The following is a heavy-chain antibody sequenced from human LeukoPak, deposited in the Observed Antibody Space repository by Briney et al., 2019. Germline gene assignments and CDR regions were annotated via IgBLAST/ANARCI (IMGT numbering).Heavy chain of an antibody. V-gene: IGHV3-20*04. D-gene: IGHD6-13*01. CDR1: GFTFDDYG. CDR3: ARASVAAAGRSFDY. CDR2: INWNGGST. J-gene: IGHJ4*02. Sequence: GGSLRLSCAASGFTFDDYGMSWVRHAPGKGLEWVSGINWNGGSTGYADSVKGRFTISRDNAKNSLYLQMNSLRAEDTALCYCARASVAAAGRSFDYWGQGTLVTVSS.